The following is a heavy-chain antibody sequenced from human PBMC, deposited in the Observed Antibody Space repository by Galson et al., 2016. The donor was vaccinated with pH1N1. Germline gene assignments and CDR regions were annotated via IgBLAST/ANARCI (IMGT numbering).Heavy chain of an antibody. CDR3: VRAIGAAASF. V-gene: IGHV3-7*01. Sequence: SLRLSCAASGFTFISYAMSWVRQAPDKGLEWVANTNQDGSQKYYVDSVRGRFTISRDNAKNSVSLQMNSLRPDDTGVYYCVRAIGAAASFWGQGTLVTVSS. J-gene: IGHJ4*02. CDR1: GFTFISYA. D-gene: IGHD6-13*01. CDR2: TNQDGSQK.